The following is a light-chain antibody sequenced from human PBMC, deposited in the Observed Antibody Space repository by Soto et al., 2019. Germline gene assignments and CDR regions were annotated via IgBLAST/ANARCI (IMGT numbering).Light chain of an antibody. CDR2: GAS. V-gene: IGKV3-11*01. Sequence: ENVLAQSPATLSLCPGERATLSFGAIQSVSISLAWYQQKPGQAPRLLIYGASNRATGVPARFSGSGSGTDFTLTVSSLEPEDFALYYCQQRSNWPPEITFGQGTRLEIK. CDR1: QSVSIS. CDR3: QQRSNWPPEIT. J-gene: IGKJ5*01.